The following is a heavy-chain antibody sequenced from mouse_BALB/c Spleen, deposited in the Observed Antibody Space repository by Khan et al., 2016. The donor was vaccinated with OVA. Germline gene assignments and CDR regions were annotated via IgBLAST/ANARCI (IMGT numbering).Heavy chain of an antibody. V-gene: IGHV5-9-3*01. CDR1: GFTFSTYA. D-gene: IGHD1-1*01. CDR3: AGQNYGPFAY. J-gene: IGHJ3*01. Sequence: EVELVESGGDLVKPGGSLKLSCAASGFTFSTYAMSWVRQTPEKRLEWVATISSDGDYIYYPDSMEGRFTISRDNAKNTLYLQMSSLRSEDTAMYDGAGQNYGPFAYWGKGTLVNVSA. CDR2: ISSDGDYI.